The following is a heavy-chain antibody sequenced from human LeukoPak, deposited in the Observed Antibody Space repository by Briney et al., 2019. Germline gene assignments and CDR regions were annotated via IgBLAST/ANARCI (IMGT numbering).Heavy chain of an antibody. CDR1: GGSFSGYY. Sequence: SETLSLTCAVYGGSFSGYYWSWIRQPPGKGLEWIGEINHSGSTNYNPSLKSRVTISVDTSKNQFSLKLSSVTAADTAVYYCARGGGGSRVYYYYYMDVWGKGTTVTISS. CDR2: INHSGST. CDR3: ARGGGGSRVYYYYYMDV. D-gene: IGHD2-15*01. J-gene: IGHJ6*03. V-gene: IGHV4-34*01.